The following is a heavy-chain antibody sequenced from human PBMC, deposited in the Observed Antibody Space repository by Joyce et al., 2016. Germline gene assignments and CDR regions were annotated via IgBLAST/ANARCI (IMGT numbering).Heavy chain of an antibody. D-gene: IGHD6-6*01. Sequence: QVQLVESGGGVVQPGRSLRLSCVACGFSFSNYGMQWVSQGPGKGLECVAIIYYDRSNKYYTDSVEGRFTISRDNSKKTLVLQMNSMRAEDTAVYYCAKDLHPYSRSSGFDHWGLGTLVTVSS. CDR1: GFSFSNYG. V-gene: IGHV3-30*18. J-gene: IGHJ4*02. CDR3: AKDLHPYSRSSGFDH. CDR2: IYYDRSNK.